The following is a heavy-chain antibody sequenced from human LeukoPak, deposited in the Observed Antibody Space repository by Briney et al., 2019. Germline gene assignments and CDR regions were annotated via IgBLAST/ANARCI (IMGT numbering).Heavy chain of an antibody. D-gene: IGHD3-22*01. Sequence: GGSLRLSCAASGFTFSSYWMHWVRQAPGKGLVRVSRINSDGSSTSYADSVKGRFTISRDNSKNTLFLQMNSLRPEDTAAYYCAREMGDQYFDSTGLYFSGFDFWGQGATVVVSS. CDR2: INSDGSST. CDR1: GFTFSSYW. J-gene: IGHJ3*01. V-gene: IGHV3-74*01. CDR3: AREMGDQYFDSTGLYFSGFDF.